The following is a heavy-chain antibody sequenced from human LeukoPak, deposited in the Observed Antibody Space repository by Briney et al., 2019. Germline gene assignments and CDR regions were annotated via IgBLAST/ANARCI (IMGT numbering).Heavy chain of an antibody. CDR2: ITPNSGGT. CDR1: GYTSTAYY. D-gene: IGHD2-2*02. CDR3: ARGFRLSAIEDWFDP. Sequence: ASVKVSCKASGYTSTAYYMHWVRLAPGQGLEWMGWITPNSGGTKYAQRFQGRVTMTRDTSISTAYMELSGLRSDDTAVYYCARGFRLSAIEDWFDPWGQGTLVTVSS. J-gene: IGHJ5*02. V-gene: IGHV1-2*02.